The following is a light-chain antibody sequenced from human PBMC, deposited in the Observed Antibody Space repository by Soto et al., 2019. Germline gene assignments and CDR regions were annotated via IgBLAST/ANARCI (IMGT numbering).Light chain of an antibody. CDR3: CSSSDNYFYV. CDR2: DVT. Sequence: QSPLTQPRSVSGAPGESVTISCTGTSSDVGGYNYVSWYQLHPGKAPQLMIYDVTERPPGIPDRFSGSKSGNTASLTISGLQAEEGADSHCCSSSDNYFYVFGSGTKVTVL. J-gene: IGLJ1*01. V-gene: IGLV2-11*01. CDR1: SSDVGGYNY.